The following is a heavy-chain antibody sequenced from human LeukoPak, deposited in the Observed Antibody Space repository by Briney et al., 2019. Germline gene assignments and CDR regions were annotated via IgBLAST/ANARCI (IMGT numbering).Heavy chain of an antibody. J-gene: IGHJ4*02. Sequence: GGSLRLSCTTSGFTFSSYWMSWVRQAPGKGLEWVANINQVGSDKYYVDSVKGRFTISRDSAESSLYLQTNSLRAEDTAVYYCARVRGGYYFDYWGQGTLVTVSS. D-gene: IGHD5-24*01. V-gene: IGHV3-7*04. CDR2: INQVGSDK. CDR3: ARVRGGYYFDY. CDR1: GFTFSSYW.